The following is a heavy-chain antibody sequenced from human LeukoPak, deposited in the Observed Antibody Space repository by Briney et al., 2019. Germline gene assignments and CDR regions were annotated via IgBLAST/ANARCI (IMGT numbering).Heavy chain of an antibody. CDR2: ISGSGGST. CDR1: GFTLSSYA. CDR3: ASRGYCSSTSCQHFDY. J-gene: IGHJ4*02. D-gene: IGHD2-2*01. V-gene: IGHV3-23*01. Sequence: GGSLRLSCAASGFTLSSYAMSWVRQAPGKGLEWVSAISGSGGSTYYADSVKGRFTISRDNSKNTLYLQMNSLRAEDTAVYYCASRGYCSSTSCQHFDYWGQGTLVTVSS.